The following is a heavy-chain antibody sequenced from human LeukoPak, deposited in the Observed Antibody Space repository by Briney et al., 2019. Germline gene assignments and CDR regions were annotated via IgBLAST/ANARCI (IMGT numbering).Heavy chain of an antibody. CDR1: GGSISSSSYY. V-gene: IGHV4-39*07. J-gene: IGHJ4*02. CDR2: IYYSGST. Sequence: PSETLSLTCTVSGGSISSSSYYWGWIRQPPGKGLEWIGSIYYSGSTYYNPSLKSRVTISVDTSKNQFSLKLSSVTAADTAVYYCARGVYFDYWGRGTLVTVSS. CDR3: ARGVYFDY.